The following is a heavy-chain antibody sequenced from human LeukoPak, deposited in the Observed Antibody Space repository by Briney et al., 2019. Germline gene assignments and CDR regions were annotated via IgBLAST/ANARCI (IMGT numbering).Heavy chain of an antibody. CDR2: IIPIFGTA. V-gene: IGHV1-69*05. CDR3: ARGGGKLGDRFDY. CDR1: GGTFSSYA. D-gene: IGHD7-27*01. J-gene: IGHJ4*02. Sequence: VAPVKVSCKASGGTFSSYAISWVRQAPGQGLEWMGGIIPIFGTANYAQKFQGRVTITRNTSISTAYMELSSLRSEDTAVYYCARGGGKLGDRFDYWGQGTLVTVSS.